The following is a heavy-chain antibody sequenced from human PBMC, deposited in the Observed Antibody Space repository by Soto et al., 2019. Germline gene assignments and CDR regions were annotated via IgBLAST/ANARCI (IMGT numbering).Heavy chain of an antibody. CDR1: GGTFSSYA. V-gene: IGHV1-69*13. CDR3: ARGRSWNWNYDWFDP. D-gene: IGHD1-7*01. Sequence: ASVKVSCKASGGTFSSYAISWVRQAPGQGLEWMGGIIPIFGTANYAQKFQGRVTITADESTSTAYMELSSLRSEDTAVYYCARGRSWNWNYDWFDPWGQGTLVTVSS. J-gene: IGHJ5*02. CDR2: IIPIFGTA.